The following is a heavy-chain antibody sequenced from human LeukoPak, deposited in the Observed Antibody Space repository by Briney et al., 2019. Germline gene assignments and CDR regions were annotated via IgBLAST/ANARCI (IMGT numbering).Heavy chain of an antibody. CDR1: GATFSSYT. Sequence: ASVKVSCKASGATFSSYTISWVRQAPGQGLEWMGRIIPILGIANYAQKFQGRVTITTDKSTSTAYMELSSLRSEDTAMYYCAREVVGATTDYWGQGTLVTVSS. J-gene: IGHJ4*02. D-gene: IGHD1-26*01. CDR2: IIPILGIA. CDR3: AREVVGATTDY. V-gene: IGHV1-69*04.